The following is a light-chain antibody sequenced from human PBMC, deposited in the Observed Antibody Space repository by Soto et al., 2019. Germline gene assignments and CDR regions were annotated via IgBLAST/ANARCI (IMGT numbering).Light chain of an antibody. CDR3: QQYGSSPLIT. V-gene: IGKV3-20*01. CDR2: GVS. J-gene: IGKJ5*01. CDR1: QRLSASD. Sequence: EIVLTPSPGTLSLSPGQRATLSCRARQRLSASDIAWYQQKPCQAPKFLIYGVSSGATGIPDRFSGSGSGTDFTLTISRLEPEDFAVYHCQQYGSSPLITFGQGTRVDIK.